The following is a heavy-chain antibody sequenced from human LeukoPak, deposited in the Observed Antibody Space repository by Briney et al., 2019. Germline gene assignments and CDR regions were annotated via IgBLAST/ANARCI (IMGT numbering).Heavy chain of an antibody. Sequence: QPGGSLRLSCAASGFTFSSYWMHWVRQAPGKGLVWVSRINSDGSSTSYADSVKGRFTISRDNAKNTLYLQMNSLRAEDTAVYYCARVRYCSGGSCQSFDYWGQGTLVTVSS. D-gene: IGHD2-15*01. J-gene: IGHJ4*02. CDR3: ARVRYCSGGSCQSFDY. V-gene: IGHV3-74*01. CDR2: INSDGSST. CDR1: GFTFSSYW.